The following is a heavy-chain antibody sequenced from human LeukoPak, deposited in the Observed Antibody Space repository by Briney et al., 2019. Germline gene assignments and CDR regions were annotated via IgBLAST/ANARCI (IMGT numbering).Heavy chain of an antibody. V-gene: IGHV4-34*01. Sequence: PSETLSLTCAGYGGSFSGYYWSWIRQPPGKGLEWIGEISHSGSTNYNPSLKSRVTISVDTSKNQFSLKLSSVTAADTAVYYCARRRGWYEYYFDYWGQGTLVTVSS. J-gene: IGHJ4*02. CDR2: ISHSGST. CDR1: GGSFSGYY. CDR3: ARRRGWYEYYFDY. D-gene: IGHD6-19*01.